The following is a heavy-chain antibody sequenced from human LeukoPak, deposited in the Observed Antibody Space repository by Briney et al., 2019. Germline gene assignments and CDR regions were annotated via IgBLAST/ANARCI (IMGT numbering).Heavy chain of an antibody. Sequence: PGGSLRLSCAASGFTFSRYSMNWVRQAPGKGLEWVANIKQDGSEKYYVDSVKGRFTISRDNAKNSLYLQMNSLRAEDTAVYYCARSGPNIVVVPAAFDYWGQGTLVTVSS. CDR1: GFTFSRYS. J-gene: IGHJ4*02. D-gene: IGHD2-2*01. CDR3: ARSGPNIVVVPAAFDY. V-gene: IGHV3-7*01. CDR2: IKQDGSEK.